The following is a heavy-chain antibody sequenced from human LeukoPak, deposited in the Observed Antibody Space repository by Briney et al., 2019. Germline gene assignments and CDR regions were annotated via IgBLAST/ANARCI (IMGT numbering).Heavy chain of an antibody. V-gene: IGHV3-74*01. CDR1: DFTFGSSY. D-gene: IGHD4-17*01. CDR3: VAVTKA. Sequence: GGSLRLSCAASDFTFGSSYMHWVRHVPGKGLVWVSRSDGSNTNYADSVKGRFTISRDNAQNTPYLQMNSLRAEDTAVYYCVAVTKAWGQGTLVTVSS. CDR2: SDGSNT. J-gene: IGHJ4*02.